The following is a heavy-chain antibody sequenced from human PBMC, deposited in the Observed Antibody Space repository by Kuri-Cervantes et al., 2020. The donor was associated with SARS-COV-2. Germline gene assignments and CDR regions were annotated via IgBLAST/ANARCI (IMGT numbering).Heavy chain of an antibody. CDR2: VKTDSGNT. D-gene: IGHD2-21*01. CDR1: ETTFPNYD. CDR3: YCAPKEGFDS. Sequence: SVKGSCKAPETTFPNYDINWVRQAAGQGLEWMGMVKTDSGNTLYAQIFQGRVTMTRDTSTSTVYLELSSLTSEDTAIYYCYCAPKEGFDSWGQGTLVTVSS. J-gene: IGHJ4*02. V-gene: IGHV1-8*01.